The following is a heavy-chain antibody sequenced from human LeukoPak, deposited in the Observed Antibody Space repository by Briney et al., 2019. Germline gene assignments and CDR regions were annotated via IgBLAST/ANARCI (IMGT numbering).Heavy chain of an antibody. V-gene: IGHV1-18*01. J-gene: IGHJ6*02. CDR3: AIIAVAEVYYGMDV. D-gene: IGHD6-19*01. CDR2: ISAYNGNT. Sequence: ASVKVSCKASGYTSTSYGISWVRQAPGQGLEWMGWISAYNGNTNYAQKLQGRVTMTTDTSTSTAYMELRSLRSDDTAVYYCAIIAVAEVYYGMDVWGQGTTVTVSS. CDR1: GYTSTSYG.